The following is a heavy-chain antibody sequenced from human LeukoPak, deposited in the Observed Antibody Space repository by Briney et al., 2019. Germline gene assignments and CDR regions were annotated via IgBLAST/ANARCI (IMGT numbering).Heavy chain of an antibody. CDR3: ARDYAFDI. V-gene: IGHV4-61*02. J-gene: IGHJ3*02. Sequence: SETLSLTCTVSGGSISSGSYYWSWIRQPAGKGLEWIGRIYTSGSTNYNPSLKSRVTISVDTSKNQSSLKLSSVTAADTAVYYCARDYAFDIWGQGTMVTVSS. CDR1: GGSISSGSYY. CDR2: IYTSGST.